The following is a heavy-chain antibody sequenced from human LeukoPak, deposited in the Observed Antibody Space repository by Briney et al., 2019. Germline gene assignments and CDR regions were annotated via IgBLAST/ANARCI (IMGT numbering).Heavy chain of an antibody. CDR2: FDPEDGET. Sequence: ASVKVSCKVSGYTLTELSMHWVRQAPGKGLEWMGGFDPEDGETIYAQKFQGRVTMTEDTSTDTAYMELSSLRSEDTAVYYCAITDIVVVPAAMDLDYWGQGTLVTVSS. D-gene: IGHD2-2*01. CDR3: AITDIVVVPAAMDLDY. V-gene: IGHV1-24*01. J-gene: IGHJ4*02. CDR1: GYTLTELS.